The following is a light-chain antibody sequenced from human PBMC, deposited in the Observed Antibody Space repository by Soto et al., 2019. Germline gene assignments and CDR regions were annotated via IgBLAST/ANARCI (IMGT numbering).Light chain of an antibody. CDR1: SSNIGAGYD. J-gene: IGLJ1*01. V-gene: IGLV1-40*01. Sequence: QSVLTQPPSVSGAPGQRVTISCTGSSSNIGAGYDVHWYQQLPGTAPKLLIYGNSNRPSGVPDRFSGSKSGTSASLAITGLQAEDDADYYCQSYDSRLSGCVCGTATTVTV. CDR2: GNS. CDR3: QSYDSRLSGCV.